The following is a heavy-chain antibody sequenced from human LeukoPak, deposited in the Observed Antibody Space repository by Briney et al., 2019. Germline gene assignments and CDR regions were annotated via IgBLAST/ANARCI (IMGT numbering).Heavy chain of an antibody. CDR2: IYYSGST. D-gene: IGHD3-3*01. CDR1: GGSISTNSYY. Sequence: SETLSLTCTVSGGSISTNSYYWGWIRQPPGKGLEWIGSIYYSGSTYYNPSLKSRVTISIDTSKNQFSLKLSSVTAADTAVYYCARQIITIFRVPPWWFDPWGQGTLVTVSS. J-gene: IGHJ5*02. CDR3: ARQIITIFRVPPWWFDP. V-gene: IGHV4-39*01.